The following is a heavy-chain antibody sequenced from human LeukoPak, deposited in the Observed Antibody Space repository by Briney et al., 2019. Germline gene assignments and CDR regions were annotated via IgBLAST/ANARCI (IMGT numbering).Heavy chain of an antibody. J-gene: IGHJ4*02. CDR1: GYTLTELS. CDR2: FDPEDGET. CDR3: ATGRHSGSYYPRDY. V-gene: IGHV1-24*01. D-gene: IGHD1-26*01. Sequence: ASVKVSCKVSGYTLTELSMHWVRQAPGKGLEWMGGFDPEDGETIYAQKFQGRVTMTEDTSTDTAYMELSSLRSEDTAVYYCATGRHSGSYYPRDYWGQGTLVTVSS.